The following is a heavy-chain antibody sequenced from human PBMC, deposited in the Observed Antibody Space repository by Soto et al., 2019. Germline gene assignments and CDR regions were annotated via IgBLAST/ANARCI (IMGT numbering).Heavy chain of an antibody. V-gene: IGHV3-66*01. CDR1: GFTVSSNF. D-gene: IGHD2-21*01. Sequence: EVQLVVSGGGLVQPGGSLGLSCAASGFTVSSNFMSWVRLAPGKGLEWVSIIYSGGSTYYADSVKGRFTISRDNSKNTLYLQMNSLRDDDTAVYYCASRRNPSGAYDYWGQGTLVTVSS. J-gene: IGHJ4*02. CDR3: ASRRNPSGAYDY. CDR2: IYSGGST.